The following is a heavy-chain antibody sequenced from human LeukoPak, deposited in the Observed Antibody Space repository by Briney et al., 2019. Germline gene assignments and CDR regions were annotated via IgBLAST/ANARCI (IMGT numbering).Heavy chain of an antibody. Sequence: SETLSLTCAVYGGSFSDYDWSWIRQPPGKGLEWIGEINQSGSTNCAPSLKSRVSMSIDTSKSQFSLNLRSVTAADTAVYYCARYVPVKTGTTRASFDYWGQGALVTVSS. D-gene: IGHD1-1*01. J-gene: IGHJ4*02. CDR1: GGSFSDYD. V-gene: IGHV4-34*01. CDR3: ARYVPVKTGTTRASFDY. CDR2: INQSGST.